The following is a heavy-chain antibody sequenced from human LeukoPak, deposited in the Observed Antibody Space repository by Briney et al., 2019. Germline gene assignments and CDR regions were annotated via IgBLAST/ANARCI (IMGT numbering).Heavy chain of an antibody. V-gene: IGHV4-39*01. J-gene: IGHJ5*02. D-gene: IGHD4-11*01. CDR3: ASSSTVPNWFGP. CDR1: GGSISTSSYY. CDR2: IYYNGIT. Sequence: SETLSLTCIVSGGSISTSSYYWGWIRQPPGKGLEWIGSIYYNGITYYKPSLKSRVTISVDTSKNQFSLKLTSVPAADTAVYYCASSSTVPNWFGPWGQGTLVTVSS.